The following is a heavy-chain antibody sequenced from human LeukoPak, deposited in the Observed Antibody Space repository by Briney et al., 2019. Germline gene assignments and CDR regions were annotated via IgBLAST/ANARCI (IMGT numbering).Heavy chain of an antibody. Sequence: GGSLRLSCAASGFTFSSYAMHWVRQAPGKGLEWVAVISYDGSNKYYADSVKGRFTISRDNSKNTLYLQMNSLRAEDTAVYYCAKDASSGFQVPEDWGQGTLVTVSS. V-gene: IGHV3-30-3*01. CDR1: GFTFSSYA. CDR2: ISYDGSNK. D-gene: IGHD6-19*01. J-gene: IGHJ4*02. CDR3: AKDASSGFQVPED.